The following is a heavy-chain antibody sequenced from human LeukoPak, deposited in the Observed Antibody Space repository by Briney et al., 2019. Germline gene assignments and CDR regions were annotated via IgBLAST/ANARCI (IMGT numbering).Heavy chain of an antibody. Sequence: KSSETLSLTCTVSGGSISSYYWSWIRQPPGKGLEWIGYIYYSGSTNYNPSLKSRVTISVDTSKNQFSLKLSSVTAADTAVYYCARGPPYYYDSSFVYWGQGTLVTVSS. J-gene: IGHJ4*02. CDR2: IYYSGST. D-gene: IGHD3-22*01. CDR1: GGSISSYY. CDR3: ARGPPYYYDSSFVY. V-gene: IGHV4-59*12.